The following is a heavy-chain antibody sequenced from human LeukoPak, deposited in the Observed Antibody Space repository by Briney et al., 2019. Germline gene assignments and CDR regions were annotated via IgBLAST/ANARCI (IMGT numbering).Heavy chain of an antibody. CDR1: SGSITNDS. Sequence: SETLSPTRTVASGSITNDSWSCNRHSAEKGLEWIGRVYTSGTTNYNPSLKSRVTMSIDTSKNRFSLKLTSVTAADTAVYYCARGYRFDPWGQGTLVTVSS. CDR2: VYTSGTT. CDR3: ARGYRFDP. J-gene: IGHJ5*02. V-gene: IGHV4-4*07. D-gene: IGHD2-2*02.